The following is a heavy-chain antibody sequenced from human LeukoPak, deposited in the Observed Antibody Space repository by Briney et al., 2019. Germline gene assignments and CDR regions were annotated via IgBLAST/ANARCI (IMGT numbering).Heavy chain of an antibody. CDR2: IWSDGSSK. V-gene: IGHV3-33*01. CDR3: ATADRGAFDI. J-gene: IGHJ3*02. Sequence: GGSLRLSCAASGFTFSSYGMHWVRQAPGKGLEWVAVIWSDGSSKHYADSVKGRFTISRDNAKNSLYLQMNSLRVDDTAVYYCATADRGAFDIWGQGTMVIVSS. CDR1: GFTFSSYG.